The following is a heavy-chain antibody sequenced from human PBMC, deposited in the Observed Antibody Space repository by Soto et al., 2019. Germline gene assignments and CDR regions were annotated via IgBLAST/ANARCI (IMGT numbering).Heavy chain of an antibody. D-gene: IGHD6-13*01. CDR3: ARVVRSSWKDDVFDI. CDR2: IIPILGIA. Sequence: ASVKVSCKASGGTFSSYTISWVRQAPGQGLEWMGRIIPILGIANYAQKFQGRVTITADKSTSTAYMELSSLRSEDTAVYYCARVVRSSWKDDVFDIWGQGTMVTVSS. J-gene: IGHJ3*02. V-gene: IGHV1-69*02. CDR1: GGTFSSYT.